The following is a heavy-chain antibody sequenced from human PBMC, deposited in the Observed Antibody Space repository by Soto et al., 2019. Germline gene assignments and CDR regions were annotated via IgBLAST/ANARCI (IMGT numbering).Heavy chain of an antibody. J-gene: IGHJ4*02. CDR2: INTDGSST. Sequence: EVPLVESGGGLVQPGGSLRLSCAASGFTFSSYWMHWVRQAPGKGLVWVSRINTDGSSTSYADSVKGRFTISRDNAKNTLYLQMNSLRGEDTAVYYCVRDGLRDTPYDYWGQGTLVTVSS. V-gene: IGHV3-74*01. D-gene: IGHD5-18*01. CDR3: VRDGLRDTPYDY. CDR1: GFTFSSYW.